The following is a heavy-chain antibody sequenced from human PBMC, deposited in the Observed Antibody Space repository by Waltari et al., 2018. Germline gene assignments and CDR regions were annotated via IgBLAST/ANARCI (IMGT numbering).Heavy chain of an antibody. CDR1: GGSTSSGSVS. V-gene: IGHV4-61*02. Sequence: QVQLQESGPGLVRPSQTLSLTCTVPGGSTSSGSVSWTWIRQPAGKGLEWVGQIFTSGSTKYNPSLKSRVSVALDTSENQFSLRLSSVTAADTAVYYCARDEARYYDIMTGGGYYGLDVWGQGTTVTVSS. CDR2: IFTSGST. D-gene: IGHD3-9*01. J-gene: IGHJ6*02. CDR3: ARDEARYYDIMTGGGYYGLDV.